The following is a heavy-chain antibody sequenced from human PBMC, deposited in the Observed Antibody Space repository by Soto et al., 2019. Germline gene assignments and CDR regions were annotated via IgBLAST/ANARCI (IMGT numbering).Heavy chain of an antibody. CDR1: GGSINTFY. J-gene: IGHJ4*02. V-gene: IGHV4-4*07. CDR3: AREGSYSAYNFAHGIQLWSFDF. CDR2: IFSSGST. D-gene: IGHD5-12*01. Sequence: SETLSLTCTVSGGSINTFYCSWVRQPAGKGLEWIGRIFSSGSTSFNPSLESRVAMSVDTSKNQFSLNLSSVTAADMAVYYCAREGSYSAYNFAHGIQLWSFDFWGQGALVTVSS.